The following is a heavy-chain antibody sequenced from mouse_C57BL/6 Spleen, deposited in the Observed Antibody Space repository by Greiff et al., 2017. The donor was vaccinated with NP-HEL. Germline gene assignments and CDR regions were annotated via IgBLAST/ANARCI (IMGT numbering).Heavy chain of an antibody. J-gene: IGHJ2*01. V-gene: IGHV14-2*01. Sequence: EVQLQQSGAELVKPGASVKLSCTASGFNIQDYYMHWVKQRTEQGLEWIGRIDPEDGDTKYAPKFQGKATITADKSSNTAYLQLSSLTSEDTAVYYCARVEYSNVGVWYFDYWGKGTTLTVSS. CDR3: ARVEYSNVGVWYFDY. CDR1: GFNIQDYY. D-gene: IGHD2-5*01. CDR2: IDPEDGDT.